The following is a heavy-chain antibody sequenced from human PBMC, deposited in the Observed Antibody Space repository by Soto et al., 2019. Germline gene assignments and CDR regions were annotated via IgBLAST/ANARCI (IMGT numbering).Heavy chain of an antibody. Sequence: ASVKVSCKASGYTFTSYAMHWVRQAPGQRLEWMGWINAGNGNTKYSQKFQGRVTITRDTSASTAYMELSSLRSEDTAVYYCARGLITMVPDYFLDVSAKGSSVTVSS. V-gene: IGHV1-3*01. CDR3: ARGLITMVPDYFLDV. D-gene: IGHD3-10*01. CDR2: INAGNGNT. J-gene: IGHJ6*03. CDR1: GYTFTSYA.